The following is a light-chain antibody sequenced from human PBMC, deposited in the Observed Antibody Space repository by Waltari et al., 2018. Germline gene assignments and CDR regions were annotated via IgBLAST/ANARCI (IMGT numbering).Light chain of an antibody. CDR2: GAS. CDR1: PRVITN. J-gene: IGKJ1*01. Sequence: EIVMTQSPATLSVSPGERATLSCKASPRVITNLAWYQQKPGQPPRLLIYGASARATGIPDRFSGSGFGTEFTLAISSLQSEDSAIYYCQQYHNWPRVFGQGTKVEIK. V-gene: IGKV3-15*01. CDR3: QQYHNWPRV.